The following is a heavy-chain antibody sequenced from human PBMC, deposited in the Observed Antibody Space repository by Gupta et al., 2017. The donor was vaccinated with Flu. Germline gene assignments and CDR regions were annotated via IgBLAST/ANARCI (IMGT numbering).Heavy chain of an antibody. CDR1: GLSFIISY. CDR2: ISSRSST. J-gene: IGHJ4*02. Sequence: EVQLVESGGGLVQPGGSLRLSCAASGLSFIISYLSWVRQAPGRGLEWVSFISSRSSTYYGDAVRGRFTISRDNAKNSLYLQMSGLRDEDTAVYYCARGHWDNWGQGTLVTVSS. CDR3: ARGHWDN. V-gene: IGHV3-48*03.